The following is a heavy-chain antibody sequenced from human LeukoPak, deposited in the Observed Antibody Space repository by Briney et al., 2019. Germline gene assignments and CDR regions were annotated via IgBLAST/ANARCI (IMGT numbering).Heavy chain of an antibody. J-gene: IGHJ4*02. CDR1: GFIFSTYD. CDR3: ARGCVYRGYVDFDY. CDR2: IYYSGST. D-gene: IGHD5-12*01. V-gene: IGHV4-59*01. Sequence: PGGSLRLSCAASGFIFSTYDMSWVRQAPGKGLEWIGYIYYSGSTNYNPSLKSRVTISVDTSKNQFSLKLSSVTAADTAVYYCARGCVYRGYVDFDYWGQGTLVTVSS.